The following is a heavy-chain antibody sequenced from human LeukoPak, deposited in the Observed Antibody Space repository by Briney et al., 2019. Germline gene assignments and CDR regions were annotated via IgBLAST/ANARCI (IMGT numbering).Heavy chain of an antibody. CDR2: ISWNSGSI. V-gene: IGHV3-9*03. Sequence: PGGSLRLSCAASGFTFSSYAMSWVRQAPGKGLEWVSGISWNSGSIGYADSVKGRFTISRDNAKNSLYLQMNSLRAEDMALYYCAKDRDGSLLGYFDYWGQGTLVTVSS. CDR3: AKDRDGSLLGYFDY. D-gene: IGHD5-24*01. CDR1: GFTFSSYA. J-gene: IGHJ4*02.